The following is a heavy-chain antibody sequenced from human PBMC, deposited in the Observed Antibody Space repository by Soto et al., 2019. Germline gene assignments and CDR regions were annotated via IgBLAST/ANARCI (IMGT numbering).Heavy chain of an antibody. D-gene: IGHD3-16*02. Sequence: QVQLVQSGAEVKKPGASVKVSCKASGYTFTSYDINWVRQATGQGLEWRGWMNPNSGNTGYAQKFQGRVTMTRNTSISTAYMELSSLRSEDTAVYYCARGRSYDYIWGSYRASDAFDIWGQGTMVTVSS. CDR2: MNPNSGNT. V-gene: IGHV1-8*01. J-gene: IGHJ3*02. CDR3: ARGRSYDYIWGSYRASDAFDI. CDR1: GYTFTSYD.